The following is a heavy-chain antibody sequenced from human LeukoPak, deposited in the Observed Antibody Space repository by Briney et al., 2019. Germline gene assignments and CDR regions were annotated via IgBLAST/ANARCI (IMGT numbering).Heavy chain of an antibody. Sequence: ASVKVSCKASGGTFSSYAISWVRQAPGQGLEWMGGIIPIFGTANYAQKFQGRVTITADESTSTAYMELSSLRSEDTAVYYCASYGASGGIDYWGQGTLVTVSS. D-gene: IGHD4/OR15-4a*01. J-gene: IGHJ4*02. CDR3: ASYGASGGIDY. CDR2: IIPIFGTA. V-gene: IGHV1-69*13. CDR1: GGTFSSYA.